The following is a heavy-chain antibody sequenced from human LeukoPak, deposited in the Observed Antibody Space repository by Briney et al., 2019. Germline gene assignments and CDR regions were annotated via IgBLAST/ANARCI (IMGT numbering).Heavy chain of an antibody. J-gene: IGHJ6*03. V-gene: IGHV3-21*01. CDR2: IRSSSTYT. CDR3: ARADTSESYMDV. D-gene: IGHD2/OR15-2a*01. CDR1: GFTFSRYS. Sequence: GGSLRLSCAASGFTFSRYSMNCVRRAPGKGLEWVAVIRSSSTYTYYADSVTGRVTFSRDNDRNSLYLQMDSLRAEATAVYYCARADTSESYMDVWGNGTTVIVSS.